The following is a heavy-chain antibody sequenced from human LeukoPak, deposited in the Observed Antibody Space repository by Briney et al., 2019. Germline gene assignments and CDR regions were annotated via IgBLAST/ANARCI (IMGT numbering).Heavy chain of an antibody. J-gene: IGHJ6*02. V-gene: IGHV3-7*01. CDR2: IKEDGSEK. D-gene: IGHD2-8*01. CDR3: ARVMEDCTNGVCQIYYYYGMDV. CDR1: RFTFSNYW. Sequence: GGSLRLSCGASRFTFSNYWMSWVRQAPGKGLEWVANIKEDGSEKDYVDSVKGRFTISRDNAKNSLYLQMNSLRAEDTAVYYCARVMEDCTNGVCQIYYYYGMDVWGQGTTVTVSS.